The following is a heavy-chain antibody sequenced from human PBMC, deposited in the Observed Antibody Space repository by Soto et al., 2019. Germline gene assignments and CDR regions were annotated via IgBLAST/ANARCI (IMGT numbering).Heavy chain of an antibody. Sequence: QVQLQQWGAGLLKPSETLSLTCAVYGGSFSGYYWSWIRQPPGKGLEWIGEINHSGSTNYNPSLKSRVTISVDTSKNQFSLKLSSVTAADTAVYYCASPRYSSGWYVGWGQGTLVTVSS. D-gene: IGHD6-19*01. V-gene: IGHV4-34*01. CDR1: GGSFSGYY. CDR3: ASPRYSSGWYVG. J-gene: IGHJ4*02. CDR2: INHSGST.